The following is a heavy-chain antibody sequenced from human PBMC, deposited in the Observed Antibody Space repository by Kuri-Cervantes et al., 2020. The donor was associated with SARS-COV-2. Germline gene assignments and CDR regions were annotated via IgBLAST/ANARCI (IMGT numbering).Heavy chain of an antibody. CDR2: ISFDGSKR. D-gene: IGHD2-2*01. J-gene: IGHJ6*02. CDR1: DYTFTNYG. CDR3: AQDVQYCTRTSCSHYDCYGMDV. V-gene: IGHV3-30*18. Sequence: GGSLRLSCAASDYTFTNYGMHWVRQAPGKGLEWVAVISFDGSKRYFGDSVKGRFTISRDNSNNTLYLQMNSLRPEDTAVYYCAQDVQYCTRTSCSHYDCYGMDVWGQGTTVTVSS.